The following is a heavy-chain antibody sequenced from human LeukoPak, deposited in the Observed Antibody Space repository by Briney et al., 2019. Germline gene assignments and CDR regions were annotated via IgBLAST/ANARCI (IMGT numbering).Heavy chain of an antibody. CDR2: ISYDGSNK. CDR3: ARDYYDSSGYYAFDY. CDR1: GFTFSSYA. J-gene: IGHJ4*02. Sequence: GRSLRLSCAASGFTFSSYAMHWVRQAPGKGLEWVAVISYDGSNKYYADSVKGRFTISRDNSKNTLYLQMNSLRAEDTAVYYCARDYYDSSGYYAFDYWGQGTLVTVSS. D-gene: IGHD3-22*01. V-gene: IGHV3-30-3*01.